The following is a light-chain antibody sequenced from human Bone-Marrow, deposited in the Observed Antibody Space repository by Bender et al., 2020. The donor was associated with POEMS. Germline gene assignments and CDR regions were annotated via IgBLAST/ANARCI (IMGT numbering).Light chain of an antibody. CDR1: SSNIGAHA. CDR3: AVWDDSLNGWV. Sequence: QSVVTQPPSESGTPGQRVSISCSGGSSNIGAHAVNWYQHLPGTAPKLLIYSSHRRPSEVPDRFSGSRSGTSASLAISGLQSEDEADYYCAVWDDSLNGWVFGGGTKLTVL. J-gene: IGLJ3*02. V-gene: IGLV1-44*01. CDR2: SSH.